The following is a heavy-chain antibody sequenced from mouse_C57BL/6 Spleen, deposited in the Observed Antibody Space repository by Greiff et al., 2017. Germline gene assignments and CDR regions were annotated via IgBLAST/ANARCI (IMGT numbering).Heavy chain of an antibody. CDR3: ARERNGNYPYYAMDY. CDR1: GYTFTDYY. D-gene: IGHD2-1*01. Sequence: QVPLQQSGAELVRPGASVKLSCKASGYTFTDYYINWVKQRPGQGLEWIARIYPGSGNTYYNEKFKGKATLTAEKSSSTAYMQLSSLTSEDSAVYFCARERNGNYPYYAMDYWGQGTSVTVSS. V-gene: IGHV1-76*01. CDR2: IYPGSGNT. J-gene: IGHJ4*01.